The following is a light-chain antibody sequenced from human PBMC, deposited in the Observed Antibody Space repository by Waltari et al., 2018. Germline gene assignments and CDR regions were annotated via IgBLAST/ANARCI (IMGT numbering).Light chain of an antibody. V-gene: IGKV4-1*01. CDR2: WGS. Sequence: DIVMTQSPDPPAVSLGERATINCKSSCRVLCTSDNRNCLAWYQQKPGQPPKLLPYWGSTRESGSPDRFSASGSGTDFSLTITSLQAEDVAVYYCQQSSNTPLTFGGGTRVEIK. J-gene: IGKJ4*01. CDR1: CRVLCTSDNRNC. CDR3: QQSSNTPLT.